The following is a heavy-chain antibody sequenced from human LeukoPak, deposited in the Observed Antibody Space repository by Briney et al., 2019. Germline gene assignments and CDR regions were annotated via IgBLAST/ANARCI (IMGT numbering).Heavy chain of an antibody. J-gene: IGHJ4*02. CDR3: AKDAQRGFDYSNSLES. CDR2: IYSDGTNQ. D-gene: IGHD4-11*01. Sequence: PGKSLTLSCVASQFTFSHFGMHWVRQAPGKGLGWVPIIYSDGTNQYYADSVKGRFTISRDNSRNTVYLQMNSLRAEDTAVYFCAKDAQRGFDYSNSLESWGQGTLVTVSS. V-gene: IGHV3-33*06. CDR1: QFTFSHFG.